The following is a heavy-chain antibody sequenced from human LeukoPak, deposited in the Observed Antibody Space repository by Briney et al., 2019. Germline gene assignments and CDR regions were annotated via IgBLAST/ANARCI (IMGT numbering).Heavy chain of an antibody. J-gene: IGHJ5*02. CDR1: GGSISSSSYY. CDR2: IYYSGST. V-gene: IGHV4-39*01. Sequence: SETLSLTCTVSGGSISSSSYYWGWIRQPPGKGLEWIGSIYYSGSTYYNPSLKSRVTISVDTSKNQFSLKLSSVTAADTAVYYCARLRLWSGGNWFDPWGQGTLVTVSS. D-gene: IGHD3-10*02. CDR3: ARLRLWSGGNWFDP.